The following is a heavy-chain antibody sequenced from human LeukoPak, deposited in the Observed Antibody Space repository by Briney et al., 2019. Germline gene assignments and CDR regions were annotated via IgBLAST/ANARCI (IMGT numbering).Heavy chain of an antibody. CDR3: TRDPNPYYYDSSGLSDY. J-gene: IGHJ4*02. D-gene: IGHD3-22*01. CDR2: IRSKAYGGTT. Sequence: PGGSLRLSCTASGFTFGDYAMSWFRQAPGKGLEWVGFIRSKAYGGTTEYAASVKGRFTISRDDSKSIAYLQMNSLKTEDTAVYYCTRDPNPYYYDSSGLSDYWGQGTLVTVSS. CDR1: GFTFGDYA. V-gene: IGHV3-49*03.